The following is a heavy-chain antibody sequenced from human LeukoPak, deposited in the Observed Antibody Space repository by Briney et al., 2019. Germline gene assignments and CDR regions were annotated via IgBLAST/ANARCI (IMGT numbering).Heavy chain of an antibody. CDR3: VRDRTGYSGYDSASGFLDY. V-gene: IGHV3-64*01. CDR1: GFTFSSYA. CDR2: ISSNGGST. D-gene: IGHD5-12*01. Sequence: PGGSLRLSCAASGFTFSSYAMHWVRQAPGKGLEYVSAISSNGGSTDYANSVKGRFTISRDNSKNTLYLQMNSLRAEDTAVYYCVRDRTGYSGYDSASGFLDYWGQGTLVTVSS. J-gene: IGHJ4*02.